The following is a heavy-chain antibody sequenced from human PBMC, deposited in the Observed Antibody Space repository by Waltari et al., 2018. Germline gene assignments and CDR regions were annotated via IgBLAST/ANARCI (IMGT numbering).Heavy chain of an antibody. CDR3: AKDMMVYANYYYYYMDV. Sequence: EVQLVESGGGLVQPGRSLRLSCAASGFTFDDYAMHWVRQAPGKGLEWVSGISWNSGSIGYADSVKGRFTISRDNDKNSLYLQMNSLRAEDTALYYCAKDMMVYANYYYYYMDVWGKGTTVTVSS. CDR2: ISWNSGSI. D-gene: IGHD2-8*01. J-gene: IGHJ6*03. V-gene: IGHV3-9*01. CDR1: GFTFDDYA.